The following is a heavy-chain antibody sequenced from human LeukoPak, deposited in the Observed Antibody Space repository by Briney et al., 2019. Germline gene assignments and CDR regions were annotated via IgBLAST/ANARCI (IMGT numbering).Heavy chain of an antibody. Sequence: ASVKVSCEASGYTFIDYYMQWVRQAPGHGLEWMGWINLNSGGTHYVQKFQGRVTMTRDTSINTAYMELSGLRSDDTAVYYCTRGGDDEGPNYFDYWGQGTLVTVSS. CDR2: INLNSGGT. V-gene: IGHV1-2*02. J-gene: IGHJ4*02. D-gene: IGHD1-26*01. CDR3: TRGGDDEGPNYFDY. CDR1: GYTFIDYY.